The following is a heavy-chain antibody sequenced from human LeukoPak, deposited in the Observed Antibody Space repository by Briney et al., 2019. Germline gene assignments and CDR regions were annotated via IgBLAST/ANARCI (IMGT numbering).Heavy chain of an antibody. D-gene: IGHD3-10*01. CDR3: ARVGYYASGPFSYFDY. J-gene: IGHJ4*02. CDR1: GFTFSGYA. Sequence: GSLRLSCAASGFTFSGYAMHWVRQAPGKGLEWVAVISYDGSNEYYADSVKGRFTVSRDNSKNTLYLQMNSLSVEDTAVYYCARVGYYASGPFSYFDYWGQGTLASVSS. V-gene: IGHV3-30-3*01. CDR2: ISYDGSNE.